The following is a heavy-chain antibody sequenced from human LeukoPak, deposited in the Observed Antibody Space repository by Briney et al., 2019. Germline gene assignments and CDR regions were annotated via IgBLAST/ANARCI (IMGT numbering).Heavy chain of an antibody. CDR1: GFTFSSYG. D-gene: IGHD1-7*01. V-gene: IGHV3-30*02. Sequence: PGGSLRLSCTASGFTFSSYGMHWVRQATGKGLEWVAYISYEGSNKKEADSVKGRFTISRDNSKNTLYLQMNSLRVEDTAIYYCAKDSYNWNYGLFDFWGQGTLVTVSS. CDR2: ISYEGSNK. CDR3: AKDSYNWNYGLFDF. J-gene: IGHJ4*02.